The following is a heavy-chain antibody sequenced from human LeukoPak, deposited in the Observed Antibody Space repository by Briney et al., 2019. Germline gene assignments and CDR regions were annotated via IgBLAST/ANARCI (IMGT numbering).Heavy chain of an antibody. V-gene: IGHV4-38-2*02. CDR1: GYSLTSGYY. J-gene: IGHJ5*02. CDR3: ATTTVTTNWFDP. Sequence: SETLSLTCTVSGYSLTSGYYWGWIRQPPGKGLEWIASIFHSGSTFYNPSLKSRVTISVDTSKNQFSLKLSSVTAADTAVYYCATTTVTTNWFDPWGQGTLVTVSS. CDR2: IFHSGST. D-gene: IGHD4-17*01.